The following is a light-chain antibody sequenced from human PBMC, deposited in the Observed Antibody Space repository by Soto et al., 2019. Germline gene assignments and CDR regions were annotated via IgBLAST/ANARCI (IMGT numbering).Light chain of an antibody. Sequence: DFFLNQTTVSLAVTLGATATINCRSTQSVLHNSSRHHFLSWYQQKPGQSPKLLIYWTSVRESGVPERFTGSGSGIEFTLTVRSLQAKGVADYYLQLSLGVVTGTFGQGTKVDIK. CDR1: QSVLHNSSRHHF. CDR2: WTS. V-gene: IGKV4-1*01. CDR3: QLSLGVVTGT. J-gene: IGKJ1*01.